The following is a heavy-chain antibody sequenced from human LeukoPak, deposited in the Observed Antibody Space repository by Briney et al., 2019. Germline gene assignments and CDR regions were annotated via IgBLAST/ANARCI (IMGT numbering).Heavy chain of an antibody. CDR1: GGTLSSYT. J-gene: IGHJ6*02. CDR3: ARDNSSSIYYYYGMDV. Sequence: GASVKLSCKASGGTLSSYTISWVRQAPGQGLESMGRIIPILGIANYAQKYQGRVTITADKSTSTAYMELSSLRSEDTAVYYCARDNSSSIYYYYGMDVWGQGTTVTVSS. V-gene: IGHV1-69*04. CDR2: IIPILGIA. D-gene: IGHD6-6*01.